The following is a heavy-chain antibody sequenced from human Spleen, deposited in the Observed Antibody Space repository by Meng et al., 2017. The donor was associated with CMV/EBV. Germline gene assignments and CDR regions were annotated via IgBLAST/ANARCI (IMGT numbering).Heavy chain of an antibody. CDR3: ARRRERGGAAAAH. Sequence: SETLSLTCSVSNGSITNNGYYWGWIRQPPGKGLEWIGSIYSSGNTYYSPSLRSRVTISVDRSKNQFSLRLSSVTAADTAVYYCARRRERGGAAAAHWGQGTLVTVSS. V-gene: IGHV4-39*07. CDR2: IYSSGNT. CDR1: NGSITNNGYY. D-gene: IGHD6-13*01. J-gene: IGHJ4*02.